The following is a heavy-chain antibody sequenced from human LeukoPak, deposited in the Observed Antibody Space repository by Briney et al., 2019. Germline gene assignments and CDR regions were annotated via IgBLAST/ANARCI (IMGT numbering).Heavy chain of an antibody. CDR3: AKDQPAAYFDY. CDR2: ISASGGST. J-gene: IGHJ4*02. CDR1: GFTFSSYA. V-gene: IGHV3-23*01. Sequence: PGGSLRLSCAASGFTFSSYAMSWVRQAPGKGLEWVSAISASGGSTNNADSVKGRFTISRDNSKSILYLQMNSLRAEDTAVYYCAKDQPAAYFDYWGQGSLVTVSS. D-gene: IGHD2-2*01.